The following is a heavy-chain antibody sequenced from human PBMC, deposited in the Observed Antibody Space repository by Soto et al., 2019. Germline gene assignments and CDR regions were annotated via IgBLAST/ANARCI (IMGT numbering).Heavy chain of an antibody. CDR2: ISYDGSNK. CDR3: TRDPLWFGAIPTAFDY. V-gene: IGHV3-30-3*01. Sequence: QVQLVESGGGVVQPGRSLRLSCAASGFTFSSYAMHWVRQAPGKGLEWVAVISYDGSNKYYADSVKGRFTISRDNYKNTLYLQMNRLRAEDTAVYYCTRDPLWFGAIPTAFDYWGQGTLVTVSS. D-gene: IGHD3-10*01. J-gene: IGHJ4*02. CDR1: GFTFSSYA.